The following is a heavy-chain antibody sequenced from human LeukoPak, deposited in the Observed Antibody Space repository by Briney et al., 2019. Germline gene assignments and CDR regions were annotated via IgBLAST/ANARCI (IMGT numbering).Heavy chain of an antibody. CDR3: ARDQTYYYDSSGYYGDAFDI. J-gene: IGHJ3*02. V-gene: IGHV4-4*07. CDR1: GGSISSYY. CDR2: IYTSGST. D-gene: IGHD3-22*01. Sequence: SETLSLTCTVSGGSISSYYWSWIRQPAGKGLEWIGRIYTSGSTNYNPSLKSRVTISVDTSKNQFSLKLSSVTAADTAVYYCARDQTYYYDSSGYYGDAFDIWGQGTMVTVSS.